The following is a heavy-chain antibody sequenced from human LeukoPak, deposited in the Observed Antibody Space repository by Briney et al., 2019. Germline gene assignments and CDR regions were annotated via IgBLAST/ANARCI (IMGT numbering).Heavy chain of an antibody. CDR1: RGTFSSYG. CDR2: VIAIFGRV. Sequence: ASVKVSCKASRGTFSSYGISWVRQAPGQGLEWMGGVIAIFGRVKYGQKFQGRVTITTDESTSTAYMELSSLRSEDTAVYYCASALAEVGATTDWFDPWGQGTLVTVSS. V-gene: IGHV1-69*05. CDR3: ASALAEVGATTDWFDP. D-gene: IGHD1-26*01. J-gene: IGHJ5*02.